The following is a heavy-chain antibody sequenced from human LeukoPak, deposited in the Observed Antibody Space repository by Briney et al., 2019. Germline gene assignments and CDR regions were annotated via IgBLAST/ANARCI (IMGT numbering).Heavy chain of an antibody. J-gene: IGHJ5*02. CDR3: ARTPLNQWIDL. Sequence: PSETLSLTCTVSGGSISSRSYYWGRIPQPPGKGLEGFGSVYYSGSTYYNPSLKSRVTISVDTSKNQFSLKLSSVTAADTAVYYCARTPLNQWIDLWGQGTLVTVSS. CDR1: GGSISSRSYY. V-gene: IGHV4-39*01. CDR2: VYYSGST. D-gene: IGHD5-12*01.